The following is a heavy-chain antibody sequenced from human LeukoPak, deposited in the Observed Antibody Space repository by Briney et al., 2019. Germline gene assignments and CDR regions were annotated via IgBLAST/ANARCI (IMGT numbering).Heavy chain of an antibody. CDR1: GYTFTGYY. D-gene: IGHD5-12*01. J-gene: IGHJ4*02. CDR2: INPNSGGT. Sequence: ASVTVSCTASGYTFTGYYMHWVRQAPGQGLEWMGWINPNSGGTNYAQKFQGRVTMTRDTSISTAYMELSRLRSDDTAVYYCARTDIVATIEFDYWGQGTLVTVSS. CDR3: ARTDIVATIEFDY. V-gene: IGHV1-2*02.